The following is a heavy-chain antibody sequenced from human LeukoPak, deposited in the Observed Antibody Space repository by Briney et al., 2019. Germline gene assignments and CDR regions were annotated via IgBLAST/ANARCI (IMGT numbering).Heavy chain of an antibody. J-gene: IGHJ2*01. Sequence: SETLSLTCGVSSGSLSGYYWRWIRQPPGGGLGWLGEITHSGSPNYNPSLKSRVTISGDMSKKQFSLNLKSVTAADTGVYYCARGVDLWGRGTPVTVSS. CDR1: SGSLSGYY. V-gene: IGHV4-34*01. CDR2: ITHSGSP. CDR3: ARGVDL.